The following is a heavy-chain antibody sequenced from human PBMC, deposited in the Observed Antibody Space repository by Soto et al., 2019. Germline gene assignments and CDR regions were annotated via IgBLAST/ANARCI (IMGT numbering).Heavy chain of an antibody. CDR2: IYYSGST. J-gene: IGHJ6*02. Sequence: QVQLQESGPGLVKPSQTLSLTCTVSGGSISSGSYYWSWIRQLPGKGLEWIGYIYYSGSTYYNPSLKSRVTISVYTSKNQFALKLNSVTAADTAVYYWATRTDYYYGSGSLGGMDGWGQGTTVTVSS. CDR3: ATRTDYYYGSGSLGGMDG. CDR1: GGSISSGSYY. V-gene: IGHV4-31*03. D-gene: IGHD3-10*01.